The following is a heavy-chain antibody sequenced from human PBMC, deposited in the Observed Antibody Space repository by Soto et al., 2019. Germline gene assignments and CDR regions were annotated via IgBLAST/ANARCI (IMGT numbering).Heavy chain of an antibody. CDR1: GFTFSSYG. CDR3: AKDRVVVVALYGMDV. J-gene: IGHJ6*02. CDR2: ISYDGSNK. D-gene: IGHD2-21*01. Sequence: PGGSLRLSCAASGFTFSSYGMQWVRPAPGKGLEWVAVISYDGSNKYYADSVKGRFTISRDNSKNTLYLQMNSLRAEDTAVYYCAKDRVVVVALYGMDVWGQGTTVTVSS. V-gene: IGHV3-30*18.